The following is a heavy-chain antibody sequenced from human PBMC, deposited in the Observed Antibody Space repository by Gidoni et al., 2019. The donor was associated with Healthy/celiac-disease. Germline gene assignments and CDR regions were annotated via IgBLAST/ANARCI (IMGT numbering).Heavy chain of an antibody. CDR1: GFTFGDYA. CDR3: TMGRRGIAVAGNYYYGMDV. V-gene: IGHV3-49*03. J-gene: IGHJ6*02. CDR2: IRSKAYGGTT. D-gene: IGHD6-19*01. Sequence: EVQLVESGGGLVQPGRSLRLSCTASGFTFGDYAMSWFRQAPGKGLEWVGFIRSKAYGGTTEYAASVKGRFTISRDDSKSIAYLQMNSLKTEDTAVYYCTMGRRGIAVAGNYYYGMDVWGQGTTVTVSS.